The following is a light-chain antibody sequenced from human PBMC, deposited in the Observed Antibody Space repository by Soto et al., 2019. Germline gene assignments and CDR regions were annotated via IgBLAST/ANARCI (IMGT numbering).Light chain of an antibody. CDR3: QQYNNWPLMYT. V-gene: IGKV3-15*01. CDR1: QSVSSN. J-gene: IGKJ2*01. CDR2: GAS. Sequence: EIVMTQSPATLSVSPGERATLSCRASQSVSSNLAWYQQKPGQAPRLLIYGASTRAAGIPARFSGSGSRTEFTLTISSLQSEDFAVYYCQQYNNWPLMYTFGQGTKVDIK.